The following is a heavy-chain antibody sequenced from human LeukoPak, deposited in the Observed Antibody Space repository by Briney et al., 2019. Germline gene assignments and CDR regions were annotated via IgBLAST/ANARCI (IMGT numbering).Heavy chain of an antibody. D-gene: IGHD2-2*01. J-gene: IGHJ3*02. V-gene: IGHV3-23*01. CDR3: TRDQRKYCSRTTCFVFDI. Sequence: GGSLRLSCEGSGFTFSNYWMGWVRQAPGKGLEWVSTISGGGDATYYAHSVKGRFAVSRDNSKKTLYLQLNSLRAEDTAVYYCTRDQRKYCSRTTCFVFDIWGQGTVVSVSS. CDR2: ISGGGDAT. CDR1: GFTFSNYW.